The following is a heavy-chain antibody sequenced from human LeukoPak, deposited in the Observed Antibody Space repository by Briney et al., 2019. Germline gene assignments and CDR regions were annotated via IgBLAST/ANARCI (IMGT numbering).Heavy chain of an antibody. J-gene: IGHJ4*02. V-gene: IGHV3-7*01. CDR2: MDPTGSQK. CDR3: AIWTSGNY. Sequence: GGSLRLSCADSQFTFNGSWMNWVRQAPGKGLEWVANMDPTGSQKRYVDSVRGRFTISKDNPGASLYLDMHSLRAEDTAIYYCAIWTSGNYWGQGPLVTVSS. D-gene: IGHD1-1*01. CDR1: QFTFNGSW.